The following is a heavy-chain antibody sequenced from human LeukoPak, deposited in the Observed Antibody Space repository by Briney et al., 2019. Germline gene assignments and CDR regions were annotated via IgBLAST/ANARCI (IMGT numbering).Heavy chain of an antibody. Sequence: SETLSLTCTVSGYSISSGYYWGWIRQPPGKGLEWIGSIYHSGSTYYNPSLKSRVTISVDTSKNQFSLKLSSVTAADTAVYYCARGELLSLWFGESYFDYWGQGALVTVSS. CDR1: GYSISSGYY. CDR2: IYHSGST. D-gene: IGHD3-10*01. V-gene: IGHV4-38-2*02. CDR3: ARGELLSLWFGESYFDY. J-gene: IGHJ4*02.